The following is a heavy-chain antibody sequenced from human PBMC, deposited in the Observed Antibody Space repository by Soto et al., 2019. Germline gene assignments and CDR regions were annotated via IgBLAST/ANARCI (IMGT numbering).Heavy chain of an antibody. CDR3: ARDSGRYGGNSYYYDYGMDV. Sequence: QVQLQESGPGLVKPSETLSLTCTVSGGSISSYYWSWIRQPPGKGLEWIGYIYYSGSTNYNPSLKSRVTISVDTSKNQFSLKLSSVTAADTAVYYCARDSGRYGGNSYYYDYGMDVWGQGTTVTVSS. CDR2: IYYSGST. D-gene: IGHD3-10*01. J-gene: IGHJ6*02. V-gene: IGHV4-59*01. CDR1: GGSISSYY.